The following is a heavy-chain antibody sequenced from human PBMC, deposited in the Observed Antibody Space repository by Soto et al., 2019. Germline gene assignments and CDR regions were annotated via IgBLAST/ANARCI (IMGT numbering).Heavy chain of an antibody. CDR3: VRDVSYGDYYYDY. D-gene: IGHD4-17*01. J-gene: IGHJ4*02. V-gene: IGHV3-11*01. CDR1: GFTFSDYY. CDR2: ISSSGGSI. Sequence: PGGSLRLSCAASGFTFSDYYMTWIRQAPGKGLEWVSYISSSGGSIYYADSVKGRFTISRDNAKSSLYLQMNSLRAEDTAVYYCVRDVSYGDYYYDYWGKGTLVPVSS.